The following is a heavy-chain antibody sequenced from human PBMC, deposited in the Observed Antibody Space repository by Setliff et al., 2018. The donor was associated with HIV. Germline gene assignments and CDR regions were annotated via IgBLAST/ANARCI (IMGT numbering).Heavy chain of an antibody. Sequence: SETLSLTCTVSGGSIISYYWSWIRQPPGKGLEWIGYIYTSGSTNYNPSLKSRVTISVDTSKNQFSLKLSSVTAADTAVYYCARRAPGGGYGPAWYFDYWGQGTLVTVSS. CDR1: GGSIISYY. V-gene: IGHV4-4*09. CDR3: ARRAPGGGYGPAWYFDY. CDR2: IYTSGST. J-gene: IGHJ4*02. D-gene: IGHD5-12*01.